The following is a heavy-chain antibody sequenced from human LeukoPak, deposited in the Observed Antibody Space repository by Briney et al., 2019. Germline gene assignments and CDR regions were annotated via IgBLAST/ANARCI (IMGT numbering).Heavy chain of an antibody. CDR1: GFTFSSYA. J-gene: IGHJ4*02. V-gene: IGHV3-23*01. Sequence: PGGSLTLSCAASGFTFSSYAMSWVRQAPGKGLEWVSSISSSGGGTYYADFVKGRFTISRDNSKNTLYLQMNSRRAEDRALYYCAKILGSGQYFDYWGQGTVVTVSS. CDR2: ISSSGGGT. CDR3: AKILGSGQYFDY. D-gene: IGHD3-3*01.